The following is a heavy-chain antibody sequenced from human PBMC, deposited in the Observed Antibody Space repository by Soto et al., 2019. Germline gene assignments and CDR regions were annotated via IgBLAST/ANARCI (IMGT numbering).Heavy chain of an antibody. CDR1: GFTFSSYA. CDR2: ISGSGGST. Sequence: PGGSLRLSCAASGFTFSSYAMSWVRQAPGKGLEWVSAISGSGGSTYYADSVKGRFTISRDNSKNTLYLQMNSLRAEDTAVYYCAKGGYEYGDQYYYFDYWGQGTLVTVSS. V-gene: IGHV3-23*01. CDR3: AKGGYEYGDQYYYFDY. D-gene: IGHD4-17*01. J-gene: IGHJ4*02.